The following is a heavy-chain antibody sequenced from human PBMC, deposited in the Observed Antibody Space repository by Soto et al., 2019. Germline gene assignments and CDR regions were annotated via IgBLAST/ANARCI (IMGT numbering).Heavy chain of an antibody. CDR2: INHSGST. CDR1: GGSFSGYY. Sequence: SETLSLTCAVYGGSFSGYYWSWIRQPPGKGLEWIGEINHSGSTNYNPSLSLKSRVTISVDTSKNQFSLKLSSVTAADTAVYYCARAGAHYYGSGSYSPWYYYYGMDVWGQGTTVTVSS. D-gene: IGHD3-10*01. CDR3: ARAGAHYYGSGSYSPWYYYYGMDV. J-gene: IGHJ6*02. V-gene: IGHV4-34*01.